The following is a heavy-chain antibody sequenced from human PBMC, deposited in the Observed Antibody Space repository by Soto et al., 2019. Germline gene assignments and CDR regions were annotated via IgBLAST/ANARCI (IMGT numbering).Heavy chain of an antibody. D-gene: IGHD1-26*01. V-gene: IGHV3-23*01. CDR1: GFTFSSYA. CDR3: AKDPRWELLVVSL. J-gene: IGHJ4*02. CDR2: ISGSGGST. Sequence: EVQLLESGGGLVQPGGSLRLSCAASGFTFSSYAMSWVRQAPGKGLEWGSAISGSGGSTYYADSVKGRFTISRDNSKNTLYLQMNSLIAEDTAVYYCAKDPRWELLVVSLWGQGTLVTVSS.